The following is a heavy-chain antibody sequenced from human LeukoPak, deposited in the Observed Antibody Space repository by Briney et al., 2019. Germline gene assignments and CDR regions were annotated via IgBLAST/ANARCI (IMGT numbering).Heavy chain of an antibody. V-gene: IGHV3-23*01. CDR1: GFTFSSYT. J-gene: IGHJ4*02. Sequence: GGSLRLSCAASGFTFSSYTMRWVRQAPGKGLEWVAGISAGGGSTYYADSVKGRFTISRDNSKNMLYLQLNSLRAEDTAVYYCAKGDPPTYYDILTGQDYWGQGTLVTVSS. CDR3: AKGDPPTYYDILTGQDY. D-gene: IGHD3-9*01. CDR2: ISAGGGST.